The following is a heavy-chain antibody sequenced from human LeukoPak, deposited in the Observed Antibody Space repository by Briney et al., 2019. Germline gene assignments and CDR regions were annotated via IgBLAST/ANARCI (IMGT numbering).Heavy chain of an antibody. CDR1: GFTFSSYS. D-gene: IGHD2-21*01. J-gene: IGHJ5*02. V-gene: IGHV3-21*01. Sequence: GGSLRLSCAASGFTFSSYSMNWVRQAPGKGLEWVSSISSSSSYIYNADSVKGRFTISRDNAKNSLYLQMNSLRAEDTAVYYCASGPHRYCGGVTCSETNCFGPWGQGTLVTVSS. CDR2: ISSSSSYI. CDR3: ASGPHRYCGGVTCSETNCFGP.